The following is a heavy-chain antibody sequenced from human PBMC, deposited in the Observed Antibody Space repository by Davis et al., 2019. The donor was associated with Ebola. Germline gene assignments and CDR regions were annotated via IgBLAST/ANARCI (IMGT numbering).Heavy chain of an antibody. Sequence: SATLSSKVSGGTLRSYPICRVRPVPGQGFEWMGGTIPIFGTANSAQKFQGRVTITADESTSTAYMELSSLRSEDTAVYYCATVGEQGLPWFDTWGQGTLVTVSS. CDR3: ATVGEQGLPWFDT. CDR1: GGTLRSYP. CDR2: TIPIFGTA. D-gene: IGHD6-19*01. V-gene: IGHV1-69*13. J-gene: IGHJ5*02.